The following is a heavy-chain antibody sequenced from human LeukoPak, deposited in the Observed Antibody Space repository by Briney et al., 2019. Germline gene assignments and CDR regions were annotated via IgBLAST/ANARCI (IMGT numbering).Heavy chain of an antibody. J-gene: IGHJ4*02. CDR1: GGSISSYY. CDR2: IYTSGST. D-gene: IGHD6-19*01. CDR3: ATTVAGYPDDYFDY. Sequence: PSETLSLTCTVSGGSISSYYWSWIRQPPGKGLEWIGYIYTSGSTNYNPSLKSRVTISVDTSKNQFSLKLSSVTAADTAVYYCATTVAGYPDDYFDYWGQGTLVTVSS. V-gene: IGHV4-4*09.